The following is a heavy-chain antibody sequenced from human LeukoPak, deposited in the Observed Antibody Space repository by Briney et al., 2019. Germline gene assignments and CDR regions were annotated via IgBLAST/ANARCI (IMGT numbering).Heavy chain of an antibody. CDR3: ARHMVTEGFDY. V-gene: IGHV3-21*01. Sequence: GGSLRLSCAASGFTFSSYSMNWVRQAPGKGLEWVSSISSSSSYIYYADSVKGRFTISRDNAKNSLYLQINSLRAEDTAVYYCARHMVTEGFDYWGQGTLVTVSS. D-gene: IGHD4-23*01. CDR1: GFTFSSYS. CDR2: ISSSSSYI. J-gene: IGHJ4*02.